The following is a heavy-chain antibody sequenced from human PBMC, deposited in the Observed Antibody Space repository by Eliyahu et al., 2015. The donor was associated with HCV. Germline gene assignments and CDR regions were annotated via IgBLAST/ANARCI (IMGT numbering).Heavy chain of an antibody. CDR3: AKQIGGLRDY. CDR1: GFTFGSYA. D-gene: IGHD3-16*01. Sequence: VQLLESGGGLVQPGGSLRLXXAASGFTFGSYAMSWVRQXPGKGLEWVSVIXSGGSSTYYADSVKGRFTISRDNSKNTLYLQMNSLRAEDTAVYYCAKQIGGLRDYWGQGTLVTVSS. CDR2: IXSGGSST. V-gene: IGHV3-23*03. J-gene: IGHJ4*02.